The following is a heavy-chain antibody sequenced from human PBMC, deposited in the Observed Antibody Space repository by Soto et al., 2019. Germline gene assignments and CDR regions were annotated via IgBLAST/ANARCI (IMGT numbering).Heavy chain of an antibody. D-gene: IGHD5-12*01. CDR2: IYSGGST. CDR3: ARVRGYSGYEFDP. CDR1: GFTVSSNY. V-gene: IGHV3-53*01. J-gene: IGHJ5*02. Sequence: EVQLVESGGGLIQPGGSLRLSCAASGFTVSSNYMSWVRQAPGKGLEWVSVIYSGGSTYYADSVKGRFTISRDNSKNTLYLQMNSLRAEDTAVYYCARVRGYSGYEFDPWGKGTLVTVSS.